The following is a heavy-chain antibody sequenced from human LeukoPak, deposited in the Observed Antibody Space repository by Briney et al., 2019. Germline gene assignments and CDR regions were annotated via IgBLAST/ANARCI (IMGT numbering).Heavy chain of an antibody. D-gene: IGHD2-15*01. Sequence: GASVKVSCKASGGTFSGYAISWVRPAPGQGLEWMGGIIPIFGTANYAQKFQGRVTITADESTSTAYMELSSLRSEDTAVYYCARWCSGGSCYSDYYYGMDVWGQGTTVTVSS. CDR3: ARWCSGGSCYSDYYYGMDV. V-gene: IGHV1-69*13. J-gene: IGHJ6*02. CDR1: GGTFSGYA. CDR2: IIPIFGTA.